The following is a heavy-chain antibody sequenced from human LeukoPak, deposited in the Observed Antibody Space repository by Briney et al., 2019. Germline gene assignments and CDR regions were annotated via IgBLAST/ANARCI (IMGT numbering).Heavy chain of an antibody. CDR3: AAGIAVAGYDAFDI. Sequence: ASGKVSCKASGYTFTSYAMHWVRQAPGQRLEWMGWINAGNGNTKYSQKFQGRVTITRDTSASTAYMELSSLRSEDTAVYYCAAGIAVAGYDAFDIWGQGTMVTVSS. V-gene: IGHV1-3*01. CDR1: GYTFTSYA. J-gene: IGHJ3*02. D-gene: IGHD6-19*01. CDR2: INAGNGNT.